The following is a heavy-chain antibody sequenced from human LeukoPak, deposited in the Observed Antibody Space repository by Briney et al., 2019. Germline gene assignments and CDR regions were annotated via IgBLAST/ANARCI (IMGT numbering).Heavy chain of an antibody. CDR2: MNQDGNEK. Sequence: PGPCDCLSRAAAGRCSGMPFMGSARRARGMWLESVANMNQDGNEKNYADSVKGRFTISRDNAQSSLYRQMNSLRAEDRAVYYCASYLDIWAGNQDFAYWGQGTLVTVSS. CDR1: GRCSGMPF. CDR3: ASYLDIWAGNQDFAY. D-gene: IGHD3-9*01. V-gene: IGHV3-7*01. J-gene: IGHJ4*02.